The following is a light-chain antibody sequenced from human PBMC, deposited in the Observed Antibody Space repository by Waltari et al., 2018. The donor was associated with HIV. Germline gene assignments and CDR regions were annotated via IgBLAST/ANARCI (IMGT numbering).Light chain of an antibody. Sequence: DIVMTQSPATLSVFPGQRATLSCRASQSVRSNLAWYQQKRGQAPRVLIFDTSTRATGVPARFRGSGSGTQFTLTISSLQSEDFAVYYCQQYDHWPTYTFGQGTKLEI. J-gene: IGKJ2*01. CDR1: QSVRSN. CDR2: DTS. V-gene: IGKV3-15*01. CDR3: QQYDHWPTYT.